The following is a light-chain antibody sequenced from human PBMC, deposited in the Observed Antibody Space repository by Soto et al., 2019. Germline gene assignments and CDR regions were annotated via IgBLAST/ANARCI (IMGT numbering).Light chain of an antibody. Sequence: QSALTQPRSVSGSPGQSVTISCTGTNSDVGAYNYVSWYQQHPGKAPKVMIYDVTERPSGVPDRFSGSKSGNTASLPISGLLAECEADYYCCAYAGSPRYVLGTGTKLTVL. J-gene: IGLJ1*01. CDR3: CAYAGSPRYV. CDR1: NSDVGAYNY. CDR2: DVT. V-gene: IGLV2-11*01.